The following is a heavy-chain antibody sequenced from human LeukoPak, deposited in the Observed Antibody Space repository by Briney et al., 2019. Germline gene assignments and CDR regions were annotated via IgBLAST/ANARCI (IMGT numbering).Heavy chain of an antibody. CDR2: IRCDGSNK. J-gene: IGHJ4*02. CDR3: AKDLLGSSGYYYDGGGEIDY. CDR1: GFTFSSYG. Sequence: PGGSLRLSCAASGFTFSSYGMHWVRQAPGKGLEWVAFIRCDGSNKYYADSVKGRFTISRDNSKNTLYLQMNSLRAEDTAVYYCAKDLLGSSGYYYDGGGEIDYWGQGTLVTVSS. D-gene: IGHD3-22*01. V-gene: IGHV3-30*02.